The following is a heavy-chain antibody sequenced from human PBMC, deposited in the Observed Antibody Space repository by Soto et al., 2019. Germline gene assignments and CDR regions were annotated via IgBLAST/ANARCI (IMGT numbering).Heavy chain of an antibody. CDR3: AKELIAIVVVVAPGFDP. V-gene: IGHV3-23*01. D-gene: IGHD2-15*01. CDR2: ISGSGGST. J-gene: IGHJ5*02. Sequence: GESLKISCAASGFTFSSYAMSWVRQAPGKGLEWVSAISGSGGSTYYADSVKGRFTISRDNSKNTLYLQMNSLRAEDTAVYYCAKELIAIVVVVAPGFDPWGQGTLVTVSS. CDR1: GFTFSSYA.